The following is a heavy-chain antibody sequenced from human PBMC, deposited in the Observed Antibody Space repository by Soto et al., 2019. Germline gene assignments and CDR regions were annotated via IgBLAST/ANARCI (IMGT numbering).Heavy chain of an antibody. V-gene: IGHV4-39*01. CDR2: IHYSGST. Sequence: SETLSLTCSVSGGSISDNNYYWGWIRQPPGKGLEWIGSIHYSGSTNYNPSLQSRVTISVDTSKNQFSLKLRSVTAADTAVYYCASMGYHYGSGSYPLDYWGQGTLVTVSS. CDR1: GGSISDNNYY. D-gene: IGHD3-10*01. J-gene: IGHJ4*02. CDR3: ASMGYHYGSGSYPLDY.